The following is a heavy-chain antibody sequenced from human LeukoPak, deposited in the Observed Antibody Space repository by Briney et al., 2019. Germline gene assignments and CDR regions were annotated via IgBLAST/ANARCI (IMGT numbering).Heavy chain of an antibody. CDR3: ARDLGIAARGVLGY. Sequence: GGSLRLSCAASGFTFSSYSMNWVRQAPGKGLEWVSYISSSSSTIYYADSVKGRFTISRDNAKNSLYLQMNSLRAEDTAVYYCARDLGIAARGVLGYWGQGTLVTVSS. J-gene: IGHJ4*02. CDR2: ISSSSSTI. CDR1: GFTFSSYS. D-gene: IGHD6-6*01. V-gene: IGHV3-48*01.